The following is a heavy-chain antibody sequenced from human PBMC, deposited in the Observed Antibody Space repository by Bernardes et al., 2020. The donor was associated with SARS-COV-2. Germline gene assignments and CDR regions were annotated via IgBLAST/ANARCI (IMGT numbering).Heavy chain of an antibody. J-gene: IGHJ5*02. CDR1: GGSFSGYY. CDR3: ARALPMQLKHNWFDP. Sequence: SETLSLTCAVYGGSFSGYYWSWIRQPPGKGLEWIGEINHSGSTNYNPSLKSRVTISVDTSKNQFSLKLSSVTAADTAVYYCARALPMQLKHNWFDPWGQGTLVTVSS. D-gene: IGHD2-2*01. V-gene: IGHV4-34*01. CDR2: INHSGST.